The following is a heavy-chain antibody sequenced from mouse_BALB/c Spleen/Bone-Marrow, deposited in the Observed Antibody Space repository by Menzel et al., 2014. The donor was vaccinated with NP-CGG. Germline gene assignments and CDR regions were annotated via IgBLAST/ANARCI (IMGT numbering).Heavy chain of an antibody. CDR2: INPGSDAT. J-gene: IGHJ4*01. Sequence: VKLQESGAELVRPGTSVKVSCKASGYAFTNYLIEWVKQRPGQGLEWIGVINPGSDATDYSEKSKGKATLTADKSSSTAYMQLSSLTSDDSAVYFCARCLTGTSAMDYWGQGTSVTVSS. V-gene: IGHV1-54*01. D-gene: IGHD4-1*01. CDR1: GYAFTNYL. CDR3: ARCLTGTSAMDY.